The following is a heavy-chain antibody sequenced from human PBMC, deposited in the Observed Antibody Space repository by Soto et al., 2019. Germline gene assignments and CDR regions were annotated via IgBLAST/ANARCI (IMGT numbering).Heavy chain of an antibody. Sequence: EVQVVESGGGLVQPGGSLRLSCEASGFTFSHFAMSWVRQAPGKGLEWVSAISGGGDRTYYAESVKGRSTIARDNSKNTLSLTMTRLRAEDTAVYYWARGGGIAAARATLGVDCWGQGTLVTVAS. CDR1: GFTFSHFA. CDR2: ISGGGDRT. J-gene: IGHJ4*02. CDR3: ARGGGIAAARATLGVDC. V-gene: IGHV3-23*04. D-gene: IGHD6-13*01.